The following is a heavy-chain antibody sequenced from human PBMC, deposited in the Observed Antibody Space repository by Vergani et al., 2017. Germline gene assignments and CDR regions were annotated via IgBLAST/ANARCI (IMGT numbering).Heavy chain of an antibody. CDR1: GFTFSSYA. D-gene: IGHD3-16*01. J-gene: IGHJ2*01. CDR3: ARDWGNWYFDL. Sequence: QVQLVESGGGVVQPGRSLRLSCAASGFTFSSYAMHWVRQAPGKGLEWVAVISYDGSNKYYADSVKGRFTISRDNSKNTLYLQMNSLRAEDTAVYYCARDWGNWYFDLWVRGTLVTVSS. V-gene: IGHV3-30*04. CDR2: ISYDGSNK.